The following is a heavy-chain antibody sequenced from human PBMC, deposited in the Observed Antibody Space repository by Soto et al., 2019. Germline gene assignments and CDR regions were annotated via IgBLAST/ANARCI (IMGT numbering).Heavy chain of an antibody. CDR1: GGTFSSYA. V-gene: IGHV1-69*13. D-gene: IGHD3-22*01. CDR2: IIPIFGTA. Sequence: GASVKVSCKASGGTFSSYAISWVRQAPGQGLDWMGGIIPIFGTANYAQKFQGRVTITADESTSTAYMELSSLRSEDTAVYYCARAHYDSSGYPPDYYGMDVWGQGTTVTVSS. CDR3: ARAHYDSSGYPPDYYGMDV. J-gene: IGHJ6*02.